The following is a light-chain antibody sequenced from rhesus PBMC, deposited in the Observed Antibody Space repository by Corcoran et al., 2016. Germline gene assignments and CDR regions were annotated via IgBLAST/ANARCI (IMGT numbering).Light chain of an antibody. Sequence: SYDLTQPPSVSVTPGQTARITCGGDYIGSQSVHWYQQKSPQAPVLIISYGNERPSGIPERFSGSKSGNIATLTISGVEAGDEAAYYGQVWDSNSYHDFFVSGTKLTVL. V-gene: IGLV3-36*02. J-gene: IGLJ6*01. CDR2: YGN. CDR3: QVWDSNSYHDF. CDR1: YIGSQS.